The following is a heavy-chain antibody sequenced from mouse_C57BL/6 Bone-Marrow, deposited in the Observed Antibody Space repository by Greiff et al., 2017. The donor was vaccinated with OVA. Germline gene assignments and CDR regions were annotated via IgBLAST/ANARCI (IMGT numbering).Heavy chain of an antibody. V-gene: IGHV1-50*01. D-gene: IGHD1-1*01. J-gene: IGHJ3*01. CDR1: GYTFTSYW. CDR3: ARVGYYYGNFFAY. Sequence: QVQLQQHGAELVKPGASVKLSCKASGYTFTSYWMQWVKQRPGQGLEWIGEIDPSDSYTNYNQKFKGKATLTVDTSSSTAYMQLSSLTSEDSAVYYCARVGYYYGNFFAYWGQGTLVTVSA. CDR2: IDPSDSYT.